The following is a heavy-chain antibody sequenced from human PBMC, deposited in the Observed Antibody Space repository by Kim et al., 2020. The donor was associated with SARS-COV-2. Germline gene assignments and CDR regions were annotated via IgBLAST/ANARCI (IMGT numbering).Heavy chain of an antibody. CDR3: ARDRHYDFWSGYYFDY. D-gene: IGHD3-3*01. J-gene: IGHJ4*02. Sequence: QEFQGRVPFTRDTSASTAYMELSSLRSEDTAVYYCARDRHYDFWSGYYFDYWGQGTLVTVSS. V-gene: IGHV1-3*01.